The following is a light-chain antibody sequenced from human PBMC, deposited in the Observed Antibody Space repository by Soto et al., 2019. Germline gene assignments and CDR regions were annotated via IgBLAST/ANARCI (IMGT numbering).Light chain of an antibody. CDR2: DIS. CDR1: SSDVDGYNY. CDR3: SSYTSSSTV. Sequence: QSVLTQPASVSGSPGQSITTSCTGTSSDVDGYNYVSWYQQHPGKAPKLMIFDISNRPSGVSNRFSGSKSGNTASLTISGLQAEDEADYYCSSYTSSSTVFGTGTKVTVL. V-gene: IGLV2-14*01. J-gene: IGLJ1*01.